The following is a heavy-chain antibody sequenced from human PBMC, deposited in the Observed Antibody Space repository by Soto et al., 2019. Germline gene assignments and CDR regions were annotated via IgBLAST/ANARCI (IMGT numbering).Heavy chain of an antibody. CDR2: IYPGDSDT. CDR1: TYSFTSSW. Sequence: EVQLVQSGAEVKKPGESLKISCKGSTYSFTSSWIGWVRQMPGKGLEWMGIIYPGDSDTRYSPSFQGQVTISADKSISTAYLQWSSLRASDTAMYYCARHFDCSTTSCYYFDNWGQGTLVTVSS. J-gene: IGHJ4*02. V-gene: IGHV5-51*01. CDR3: ARHFDCSTTSCYYFDN. D-gene: IGHD2-2*01.